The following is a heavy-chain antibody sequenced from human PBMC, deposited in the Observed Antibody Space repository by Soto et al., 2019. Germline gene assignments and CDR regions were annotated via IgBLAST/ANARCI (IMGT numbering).Heavy chain of an antibody. Sequence: QVQLVQSGAEVKKPGSSVKVSCKASGGTFSSYAISWVRQAPGQGIEWMGGIIPIFGTANYAQKFKSGVTITADESTSTAYMELSSLRSEDTAVYYCARGGVPGYYYYGMDVWGQGTTVTVSS. CDR3: ARGGVPGYYYYGMDV. CDR1: GGTFSSYA. V-gene: IGHV1-69*01. J-gene: IGHJ6*02. D-gene: IGHD2-2*01. CDR2: IIPIFGTA.